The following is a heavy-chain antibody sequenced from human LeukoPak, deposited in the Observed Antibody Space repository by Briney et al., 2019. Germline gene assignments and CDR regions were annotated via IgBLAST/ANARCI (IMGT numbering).Heavy chain of an antibody. CDR2: VNQDGSKK. D-gene: IGHD3-16*01. Sequence: GGSLRLSCVASGFTFNNYAMHWVRQAPGKGLEWVANVNQDGSKKYYVDSVKGRFTISRDNAKNSLYLQLSSLRVEDTAMYYCVNLWEAGYWGQGTLVTVSS. CDR3: VNLWEAGY. J-gene: IGHJ4*02. V-gene: IGHV3-7*01. CDR1: GFTFNNYA.